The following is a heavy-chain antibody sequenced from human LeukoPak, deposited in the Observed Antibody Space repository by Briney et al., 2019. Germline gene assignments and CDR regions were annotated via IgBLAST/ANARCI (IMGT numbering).Heavy chain of an antibody. CDR1: GFTVSNNY. D-gene: IGHD3-22*01. J-gene: IGHJ4*01. CDR2: IYSGGNT. V-gene: IGHV3-66*01. CDR3: ARGPGSSGGAYVGDY. Sequence: GGSLRLSCAASGFTVSNNYMSWVRQAPGKGLEWVSLIYSGGNTYYADSVRGRFSISRDNSKNTLYLQMNGLRAEDTAVYYCARGPGSSGGAYVGDYWGHGTLVTVSS.